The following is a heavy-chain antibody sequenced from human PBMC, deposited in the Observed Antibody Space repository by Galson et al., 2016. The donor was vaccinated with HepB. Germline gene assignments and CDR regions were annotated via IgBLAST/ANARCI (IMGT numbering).Heavy chain of an antibody. CDR2: IIPISDTT. CDR3: ARDPRYCTSSSCSIMADAFDI. V-gene: IGHV1-69*06. D-gene: IGHD2-2*01. Sequence: QAPGQGLEWMGGIIPISDTTNYAQEFHGRVTITADKATNTASMELSSLRSEDTAVYYCARDPRYCTSSSCSIMADAFDIWGQGTLVTVSS. J-gene: IGHJ3*02.